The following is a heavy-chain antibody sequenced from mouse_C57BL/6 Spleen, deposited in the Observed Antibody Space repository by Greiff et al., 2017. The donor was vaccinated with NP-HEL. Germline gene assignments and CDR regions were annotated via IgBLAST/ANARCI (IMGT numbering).Heavy chain of an antibody. Sequence: QVQLQQPGAELVKPGASVKMSCKASGYTFTSYWITWVQQRPGQGLEWIGDIYPGSGSTNYNEKFKSKATLTVDTSSSTAYMQLSSLTSEDSGVYYCAIFLYGNYGGYYAMDYWGQGTSVTVSS. V-gene: IGHV1-55*01. CDR1: GYTFTSYW. CDR3: AIFLYGNYGGYYAMDY. J-gene: IGHJ4*01. CDR2: IYPGSGST. D-gene: IGHD2-10*02.